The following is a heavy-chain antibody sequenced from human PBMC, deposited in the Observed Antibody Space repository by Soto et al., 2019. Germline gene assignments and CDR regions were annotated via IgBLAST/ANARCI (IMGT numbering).Heavy chain of an antibody. Sequence: PSETLCLTCTVSGGSISSYDWSWIRQPPGKGLEWIGYIYYSGSTNYNPSLKSRVTISVDTSKNQFSLKLSSVTAADTAVYYCARRYGDSFDYWGQGTLVTVSS. V-gene: IGHV4-59*01. D-gene: IGHD4-17*01. CDR1: GGSISSYD. CDR2: IYYSGST. J-gene: IGHJ4*02. CDR3: ARRYGDSFDY.